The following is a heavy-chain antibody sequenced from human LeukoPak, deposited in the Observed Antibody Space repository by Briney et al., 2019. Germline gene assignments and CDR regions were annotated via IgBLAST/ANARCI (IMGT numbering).Heavy chain of an antibody. CDR2: ISYNGRSI. CDR1: GFIFSTYE. Sequence: PGGSLRLSCAASGFIFSTYEMNWVRQAPGKGLEWLSYISYNGRSIYYADSVKGRFTISRDNAKNFLYLQMNSLRAEDTAVYYCARDKYGSGSYSWSKRLDSWGQGTLVTVSS. V-gene: IGHV3-48*03. CDR3: ARDKYGSGSYSWSKRLDS. D-gene: IGHD3-10*01. J-gene: IGHJ4*02.